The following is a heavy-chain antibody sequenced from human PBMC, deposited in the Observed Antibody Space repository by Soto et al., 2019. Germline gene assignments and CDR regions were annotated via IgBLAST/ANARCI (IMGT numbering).Heavy chain of an antibody. J-gene: IGHJ4*02. CDR2: IYYSGST. CDR3: ASGYSSSWGYFDY. V-gene: IGHV4-39*01. D-gene: IGHD6-13*01. Sequence: SETLSLTCTVSGGSISSSSYYWGWIRQPPGKGLEWIGSIYYSGSTYYNPSLKSRVTISVDTSKNQFSLKLSSVTAADTAVYYCASGYSSSWGYFDYWGQGTLVTSPQ. CDR1: GGSISSSSYY.